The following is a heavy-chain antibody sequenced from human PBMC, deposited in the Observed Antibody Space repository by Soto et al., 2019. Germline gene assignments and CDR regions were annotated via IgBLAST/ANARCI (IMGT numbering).Heavy chain of an antibody. CDR1: GGSISSGDYY. Sequence: TLTLTCTVSGGSISSGDYYWSWIRQPPGKGLEWIGYIYYSGSTYYNPSLKSRVTISVDTSKNQFSLKLSSVTAADTAVYSFSRVIRGNGMDAWGQGTLVTVSS. J-gene: IGHJ6*02. V-gene: IGHV4-30-4*08. CDR2: IYYSGST. CDR3: SRVIRGNGMDA. D-gene: IGHD3-3*02.